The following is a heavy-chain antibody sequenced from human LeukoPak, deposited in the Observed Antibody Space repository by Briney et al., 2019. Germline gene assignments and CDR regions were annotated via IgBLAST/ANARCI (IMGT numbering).Heavy chain of an antibody. CDR1: GFTFSDYY. Sequence: GGSLRLSCAASGFTFSDYYMSWIRXAPXXXXEXVSYICSSSSYTNYADSVKGRFTISRDNAKKSLYLQMNSLRAEDTAVYYCARGDDYGDSAYFDYWGQGTLVTVSS. CDR2: ICSSSSYT. CDR3: ARGDDYGDSAYFDY. V-gene: IGHV3-11*05. J-gene: IGHJ4*02. D-gene: IGHD4-17*01.